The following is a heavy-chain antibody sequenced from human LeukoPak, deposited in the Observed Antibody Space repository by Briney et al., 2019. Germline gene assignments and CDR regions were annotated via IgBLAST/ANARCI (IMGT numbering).Heavy chain of an antibody. Sequence: SETLSLTCTVSGGSISSYYWNWIRQPPGKGLEWIGYIFHSGSTNYNPPLKSRVTMSVDTSKNQFSLKVSSVTAADTAVYYCAREASSGWHIDYWGQGTLVTVSS. CDR2: IFHSGST. J-gene: IGHJ4*02. D-gene: IGHD6-19*01. V-gene: IGHV4-59*01. CDR3: AREASSGWHIDY. CDR1: GGSISSYY.